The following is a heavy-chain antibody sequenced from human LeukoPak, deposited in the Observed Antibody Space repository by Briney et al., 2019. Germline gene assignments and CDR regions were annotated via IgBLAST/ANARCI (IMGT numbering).Heavy chain of an antibody. D-gene: IGHD3-10*01. V-gene: IGHV1-2*02. CDR2: INPNSGGT. J-gene: IGHJ4*02. CDR1: GYTFTSYY. Sequence: ASVKVSCKASGYTFTSYYMHWVRQAPRQGLEWMGWINPNSGGTNYAEKFQGRVTMTRDTSISTAYMELGSLRSDDTAVYYCARSGAYGSGSYLSYWGQGTLVTVSS. CDR3: ARSGAYGSGSYLSY.